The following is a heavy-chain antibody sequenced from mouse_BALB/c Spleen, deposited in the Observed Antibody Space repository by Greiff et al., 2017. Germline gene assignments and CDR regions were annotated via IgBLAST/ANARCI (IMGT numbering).Heavy chain of an antibody. CDR2: IDPSDSET. Sequence: QVQLKQPGAELVRPGASVKLSCKASGYTFTSYWMNWVKQRPGQGLEWIGMIDPSDSETHYNQRFKDKATLTVDKSSSTAYMQLSSLTSEDSAVYYCARKGATMITTGGWFAYWGQGTLVTVSA. J-gene: IGHJ3*01. CDR3: ARKGATMITTGGWFAY. V-gene: IGHV1-61*01. CDR1: GYTFTSYW. D-gene: IGHD2-4*01.